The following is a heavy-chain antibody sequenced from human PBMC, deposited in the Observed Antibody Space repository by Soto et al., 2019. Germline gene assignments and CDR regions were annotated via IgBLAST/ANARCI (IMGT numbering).Heavy chain of an antibody. J-gene: IGHJ6*03. CDR1: EFTFSNYA. Sequence: EGRLLESGGKLVQPGGSLRLSCTASEFTFSNYAMSWVRRAPGKGLEWVAGLSASGDSTYYADSLKGRFTISRDKSKSTLYLQMNSLRAEDTAVYYCAKNGCSYPACYPYYYYVDVWGRGTTVTVSS. CDR2: LSASGDST. CDR3: AKNGCSYPACYPYYYYVDV. D-gene: IGHD2-15*01. V-gene: IGHV3-23*01.